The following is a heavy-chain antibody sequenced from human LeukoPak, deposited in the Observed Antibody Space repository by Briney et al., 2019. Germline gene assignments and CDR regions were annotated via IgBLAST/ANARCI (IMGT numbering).Heavy chain of an antibody. J-gene: IGHJ4*02. CDR2: IRYDESDK. V-gene: IGHV3-30*02. CDR3: ARDRFLRRPEPADS. D-gene: IGHD3-16*02. Sequence: GGSLRLSCAASGFIFSTYGMHWVRQAPGKGLEWVAFIRYDESDKYYADSVKGRFTISRDNAKNSLYLQMNSLRAEDTALYYCARDRFLRRPEPADSWGQGTLVTVSS. CDR1: GFIFSTYG.